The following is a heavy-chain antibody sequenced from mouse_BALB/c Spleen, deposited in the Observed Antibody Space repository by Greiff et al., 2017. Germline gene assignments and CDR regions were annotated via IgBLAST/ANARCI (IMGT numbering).Heavy chain of an antibody. Sequence: EVQLQQSGPELVKPGASVKMSCKASGYTFTSYVMHWVKQKPGQGLEWIGYINPYNDGTKYNEKFKGKATLTSDKSSSTAYMELSSLTSEDSAVYYCAGIHYTTATAWFAYWGQGTLVTVSA. CDR3: AGIHYTTATAWFAY. J-gene: IGHJ3*01. CDR2: INPYNDGT. CDR1: GYTFTSYV. D-gene: IGHD1-2*01. V-gene: IGHV1-14*01.